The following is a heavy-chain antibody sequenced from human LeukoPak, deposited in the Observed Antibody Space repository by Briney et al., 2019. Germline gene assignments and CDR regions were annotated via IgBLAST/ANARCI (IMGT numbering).Heavy chain of an antibody. Sequence: ASVKVSCTASGGTFSSYAISWVRQAPRQGLEWMGRIIPIFGIANYAQKFQGRVTITADKSTSTAYMELSSLRSEDTAVYYCARGEGIVVVPAAIVSLQYNWLDPWGQGTLVTVSS. J-gene: IGHJ5*02. CDR2: IIPIFGIA. CDR3: ARGEGIVVVPAAIVSLQYNWLDP. D-gene: IGHD2-2*01. CDR1: GGTFSSYA. V-gene: IGHV1-69*04.